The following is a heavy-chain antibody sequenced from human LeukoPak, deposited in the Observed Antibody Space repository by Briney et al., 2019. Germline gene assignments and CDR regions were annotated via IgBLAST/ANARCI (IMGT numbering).Heavy chain of an antibody. V-gene: IGHV4-61*05. CDR3: ARGGNYWPQWWFDP. D-gene: IGHD1-26*01. Sequence: PSETLSLTCTVSGGSISSSSYYWGWIRQPPGKGLEWIGYIYYTGSTSYNPSLKSRVTMSLDASKNQFSLELNSVTPADTAVYYCARGGNYWPQWWFDPWGRGTLVGVSS. CDR2: IYYTGST. CDR1: GGSISSSSYY. J-gene: IGHJ5*02.